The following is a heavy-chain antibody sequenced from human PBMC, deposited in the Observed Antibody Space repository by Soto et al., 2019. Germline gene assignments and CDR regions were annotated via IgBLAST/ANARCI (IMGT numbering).Heavy chain of an antibody. D-gene: IGHD6-6*01. CDR3: ASVLYSSSVYYFDY. Sequence: SVKVSCKASGDGFSIYTISWGRKTTRQGLEWMGRIIPILGIANYAQKFQGRVTITADKPTSTAYMELSSLRSEDTAVYYCASVLYSSSVYYFDYWGQGTLVTVSS. V-gene: IGHV1-69*02. CDR1: GDGFSIYT. CDR2: IIPILGIA. J-gene: IGHJ4*02.